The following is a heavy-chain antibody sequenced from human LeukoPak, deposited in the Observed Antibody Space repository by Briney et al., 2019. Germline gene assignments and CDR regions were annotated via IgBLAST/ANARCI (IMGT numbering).Heavy chain of an antibody. CDR1: GFTFSSYE. Sequence: PGGSLRLSCTASGFTFSSYEMNWVRQAPGKGLEWVSYISSSGSTIYYADSVKGRFTFSRDNSKNTLYLQINSLRVEDTAVYYCAKGLAWYIDYWGQGTLVTVSS. V-gene: IGHV3-48*03. D-gene: IGHD3/OR15-3a*01. J-gene: IGHJ4*02. CDR3: AKGLAWYIDY. CDR2: ISSSGSTI.